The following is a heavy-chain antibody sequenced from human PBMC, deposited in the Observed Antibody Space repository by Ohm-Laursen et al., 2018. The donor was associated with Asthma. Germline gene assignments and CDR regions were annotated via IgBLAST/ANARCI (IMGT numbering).Heavy chain of an antibody. CDR2: FFLRGND. J-gene: IGHJ4*02. Sequence: GTLSLTCTVSGSSIGSYYWNWIRQPPGRGLEWIGYFFLRGNDNYNPSLRSRVTMSMGTSRDQFSLNLRSVTAADTAVYYCARVGIAARVIDYWGQGTLVTVSS. D-gene: IGHD6-6*01. V-gene: IGHV4-59*01. CDR3: ARVGIAARVIDY. CDR1: GSSIGSYY.